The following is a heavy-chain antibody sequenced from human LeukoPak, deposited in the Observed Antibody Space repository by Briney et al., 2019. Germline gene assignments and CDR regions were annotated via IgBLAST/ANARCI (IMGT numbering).Heavy chain of an antibody. V-gene: IGHV5-51*01. CDR3: ARITMVRGVIMRWNY. Sequence: GESLKISCKGSGYSFTSYWICWVRQLPGKGLEWMGIIYPGDSDTRYSPSFQGQVTISADKSISTAYLQWSSLKASDTAMYYCARITMVRGVIMRWNYWGQGTLVTVSS. J-gene: IGHJ4*02. CDR2: IYPGDSDT. D-gene: IGHD3-10*01. CDR1: GYSFTSYW.